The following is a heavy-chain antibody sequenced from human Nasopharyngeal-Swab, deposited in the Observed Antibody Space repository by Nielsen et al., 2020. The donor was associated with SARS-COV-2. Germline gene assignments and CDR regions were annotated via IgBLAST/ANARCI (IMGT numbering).Heavy chain of an antibody. V-gene: IGHV3-7*01. Sequence: GESLKISCAASGFTFSSYWMSWVRQATGKGLEWVANIKQDGSEKYYVDSVKGRFTISRDNAKNSLYLQMNRLRAEDTAVYYCARRNLYYDFWSGYYYYFDYWGQGTLVTVSS. D-gene: IGHD3-3*01. CDR1: GFTFSSYW. J-gene: IGHJ4*02. CDR3: ARRNLYYDFWSGYYYYFDY. CDR2: IKQDGSEK.